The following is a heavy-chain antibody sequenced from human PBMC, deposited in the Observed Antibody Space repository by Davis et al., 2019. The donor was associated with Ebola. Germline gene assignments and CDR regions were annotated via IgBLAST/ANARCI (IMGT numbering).Heavy chain of an antibody. J-gene: IGHJ5*02. CDR1: GDTFMDSH. D-gene: IGHD3-3*01. Sequence: AASVKVSCKASGDTFMDSHFHWVRQAPGQGLEWMGIISPSAGSTSNAQRFQGRITLSWDTSTSTIYMDLSNLSSDDTAVYYCARVWSGLSGWFDPWGQETRVTVSS. CDR2: ISPSAGST. CDR3: ARVWSGLSGWFDP. V-gene: IGHV1-46*01.